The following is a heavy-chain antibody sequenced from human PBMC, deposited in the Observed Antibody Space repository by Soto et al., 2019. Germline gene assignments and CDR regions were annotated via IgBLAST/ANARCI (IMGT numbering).Heavy chain of an antibody. CDR2: INHSGST. D-gene: IGHD3-10*01. V-gene: IGHV4-34*01. CDR3: ARGRYVYYYGSGSYYYYYYGMDV. CDR1: GGSFSGYY. J-gene: IGHJ6*02. Sequence: SETLSLTCAVYGGSFSGYYWSWIRQPPGKRLEWIGEINHSGSTNYNPSLKSRVTISVDTSKNQFSLKLSSVTAADTAVYYCARGRYVYYYGSGSYYYYYYGMDVWGQGTTVTVSS.